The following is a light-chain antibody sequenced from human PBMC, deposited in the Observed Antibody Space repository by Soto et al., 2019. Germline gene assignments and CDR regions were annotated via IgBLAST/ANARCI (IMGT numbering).Light chain of an antibody. CDR2: LGS. V-gene: IGKV2-28*01. CDR3: MLALQAYLA. CDR1: QSLLHRNGYNY. J-gene: IGKJ4*01. Sequence: DIVVAQSPLSLPVTPGEPASISCRSSQSLLHRNGYNYLDWYLQKPGQSPQLLIYLGSNRASGVPDRFSGSGSGTDFTLKISRVEAEDVGSYCCMLALQAYLAFGGWTKVDIK.